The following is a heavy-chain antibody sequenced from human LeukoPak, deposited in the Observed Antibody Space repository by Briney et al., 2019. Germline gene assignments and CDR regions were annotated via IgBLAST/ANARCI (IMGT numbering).Heavy chain of an antibody. CDR3: ARIYGRGAFDI. V-gene: IGHV4-34*01. D-gene: IGHD5-12*01. CDR1: GFIFSSYA. CDR2: INHSGST. J-gene: IGHJ3*02. Sequence: QAGGSLRLSCAASGFIFSSYAMSWVRQTPGKGLEWIGEINHSGSTNYNPSLKSRVTISVDTSKNQFSLKLSSVTAADTAVYYCARIYGRGAFDIWGQGTTVTVSS.